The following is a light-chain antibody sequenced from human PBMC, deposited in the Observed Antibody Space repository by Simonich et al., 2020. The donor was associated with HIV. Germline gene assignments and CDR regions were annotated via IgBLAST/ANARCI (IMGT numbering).Light chain of an antibody. CDR1: SSNIGSNY. Sequence: QSVLTQPPSASGTPGQRVTISCSGRSSNIGSNYVYWYQQVPGTAPKLLIYRNNQRPSGVPDRFSGSKSGASASLAISGLRSEDEADYYCAVWDDSLNGWVFGGGTKLTVL. V-gene: IGLV1-47*01. CDR3: AVWDDSLNGWV. CDR2: RNN. J-gene: IGLJ3*02.